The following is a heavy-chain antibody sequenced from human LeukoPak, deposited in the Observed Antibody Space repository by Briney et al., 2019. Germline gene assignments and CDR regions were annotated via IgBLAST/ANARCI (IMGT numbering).Heavy chain of an antibody. D-gene: IGHD3-10*02. V-gene: IGHV3-9*01. CDR2: ISWNSDII. CDR3: AELGITMIGGV. J-gene: IGHJ6*04. CDR1: GFIFNDYA. Sequence: PGGSLRLSCAASGFIFNDYAMHWARQAPGKGLEWVSGISWNSDIIDYADSVKGRFTISRDNAKNSLYLQMNSLRAEDTAVYYCAELGITMIGGVWGKGTTVTISS.